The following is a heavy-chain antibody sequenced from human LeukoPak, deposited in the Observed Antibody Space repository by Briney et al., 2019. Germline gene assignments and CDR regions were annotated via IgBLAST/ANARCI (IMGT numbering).Heavy chain of an antibody. J-gene: IGHJ4*02. CDR1: GGSISSSSYY. Sequence: SETLSLTCTVSGGSISSSSYYWGWIRQPPGKGLEWIGSIYYSGSTYYNPSLKSRVTISVDRSKNQFSLKLSSVTAADTAVYYCARVQTGYFDYWGQGTLVTVSS. V-gene: IGHV4-39*07. CDR2: IYYSGST. CDR3: ARVQTGYFDY.